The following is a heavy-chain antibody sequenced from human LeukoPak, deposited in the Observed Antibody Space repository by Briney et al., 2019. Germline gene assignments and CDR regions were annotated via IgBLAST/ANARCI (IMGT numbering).Heavy chain of an antibody. CDR3: ARGATVTD. V-gene: IGHV3-7*01. D-gene: IGHD4-17*01. CDR2: IKQDGNEI. CDR1: GFTFSTLW. Sequence: GGSLRLSCAASGFTFSTLWMTWVRQAVGKGLQWVANIKQDGNEINYVDSVKGRFTISRDNGRNSLYLQMNSLRAEDTAVYYCARGATVTDWGQGTLVTVSS. J-gene: IGHJ4*02.